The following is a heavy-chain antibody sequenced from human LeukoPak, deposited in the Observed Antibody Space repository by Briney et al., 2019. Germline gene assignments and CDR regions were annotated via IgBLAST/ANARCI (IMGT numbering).Heavy chain of an antibody. CDR1: GFTFSSYA. Sequence: PGGSLRLSCAASGFTFSSYAMSWVRQAPGKGLEWVSAISGSGGSTYYADSVKGRFTISRDISKNTLFLQMDSLRAEDTAIYYCGRGRGYSYEYTAHWGQGTLVTVSS. CDR2: ISGSGGST. J-gene: IGHJ4*02. CDR3: GRGRGYSYEYTAH. D-gene: IGHD5-18*01. V-gene: IGHV3-23*01.